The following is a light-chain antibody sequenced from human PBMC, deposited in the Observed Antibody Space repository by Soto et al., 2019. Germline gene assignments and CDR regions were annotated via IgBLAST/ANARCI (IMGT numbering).Light chain of an antibody. Sequence: DVVMTQTPLSLSVAPGQPASISCKSSQSLLHITGETFLVWYLQKPGQSPQLLIYEVSTRVSGVPDGFSGSGSGTDFTLVISRVETDDVGIYYCMQSTQLPPTFGQVTRLGI. CDR1: QSLLHITGETF. CDR2: EVS. J-gene: IGKJ5*01. CDR3: MQSTQLPPT. V-gene: IGKV2D-29*02.